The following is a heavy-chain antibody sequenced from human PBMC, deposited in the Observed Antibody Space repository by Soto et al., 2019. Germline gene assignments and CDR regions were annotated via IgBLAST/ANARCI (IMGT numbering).Heavy chain of an antibody. V-gene: IGHV1-8*01. D-gene: IGHD3-3*01. J-gene: IGHJ6*02. CDR1: GYTFTSYD. CDR2: MNPNSGNT. Sequence: GASVKVSCKASGYTFTSYDINWVRQATGQGLEWMGWMNPNSGNTGYAQKFKGRVTMTRNTSISTAYMELRSLRSEDTAVYYCARGRSRTIFGVVITGIYYYYGMDVWGQGTTVTVSS. CDR3: ARGRSRTIFGVVITGIYYYYGMDV.